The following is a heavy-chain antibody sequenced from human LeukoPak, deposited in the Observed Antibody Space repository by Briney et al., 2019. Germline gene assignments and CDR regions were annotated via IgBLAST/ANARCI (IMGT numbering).Heavy chain of an antibody. CDR3: AKTGGAPAGFDY. V-gene: IGHV3-23*01. D-gene: IGHD2-2*01. J-gene: IGHJ4*02. CDR1: GFTFSSYA. CDR2: ISVSGGST. Sequence: GGSLRLSCAASGFTFSSYAMSWVRQAPGKGLEWVSAISVSGGSTYYADSVKGRFTISRDNSKNTLYLQMSSLRAGDTAVYYCAKTGGAPAGFDYWGQGTLVTVSS.